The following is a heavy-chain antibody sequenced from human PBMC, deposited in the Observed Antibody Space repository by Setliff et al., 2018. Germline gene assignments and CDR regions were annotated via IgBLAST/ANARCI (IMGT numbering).Heavy chain of an antibody. CDR2: FYFHGRT. CDR3: ARGDQLGLPI. Sequence: SETLSLTCTISSDSINNYYWSWIRQPPGKGLEWTGYFYFHGRTTYNPSLKSRATISQVTSKNQFSLRLTSVTGADTAVYYCARGDQLGLPIWGQGTKVTVSS. D-gene: IGHD3-3*02. CDR1: SDSINNYY. V-gene: IGHV4-4*08. J-gene: IGHJ3*02.